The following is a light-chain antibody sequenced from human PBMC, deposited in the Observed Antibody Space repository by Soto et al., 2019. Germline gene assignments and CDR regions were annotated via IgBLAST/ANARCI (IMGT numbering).Light chain of an antibody. CDR3: ISYASSSTVV. CDR1: SSDVGGYNY. V-gene: IGLV2-14*01. Sequence: QSALTQPASVSGSPGQSITISCTGTSSDVGGYNYVSWYQQHPNKAPKLMIYDVTNRPSGVSNRFSGSKSGNTASLTISGLQAYDEAHYYCISYASSSTVVFGGGTQLTVL. J-gene: IGLJ2*01. CDR2: DVT.